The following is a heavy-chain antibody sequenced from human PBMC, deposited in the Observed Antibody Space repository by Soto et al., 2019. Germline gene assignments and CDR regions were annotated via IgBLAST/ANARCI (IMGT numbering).Heavy chain of an antibody. D-gene: IGHD1-26*01. Sequence: QVQLVQSGDEVKKPGSSVRVSCKASGGTFSSYALNWVRQTPGQGLEWLGGIIHVFGTSNYAQKFKGRDTSTADKSTSTANMEVSSLRSEDTAGYYCASEGLSIVGATRALGDWGQGTLVSVSS. J-gene: IGHJ1*01. CDR1: GGTFSSYA. V-gene: IGHV1-69*06. CDR3: ASEGLSIVGATRALGD. CDR2: IIHVFGTS.